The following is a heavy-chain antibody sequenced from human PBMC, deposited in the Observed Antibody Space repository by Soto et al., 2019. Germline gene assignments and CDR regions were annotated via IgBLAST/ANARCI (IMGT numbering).Heavy chain of an antibody. J-gene: IGHJ6*01. D-gene: IGHD3-22*01. V-gene: IGHV3-11*01. Sequence: QVQLVESGGGLVKPGGSLRLSCAASGFTFSDYYMIWIRQAPGKGLEWVSYISSSGNSIYYADSVKGRFTISRDSANNSLYLNMNSLRAENTAVYYCARDYSDSSGFFGDYYGMDVWGQGTTVTVSS. CDR2: ISSSGNSI. CDR3: ARDYSDSSGFFGDYYGMDV. CDR1: GFTFSDYY.